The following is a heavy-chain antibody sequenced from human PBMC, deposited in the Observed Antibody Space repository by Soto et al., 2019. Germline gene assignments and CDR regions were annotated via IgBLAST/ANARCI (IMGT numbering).Heavy chain of an antibody. Sequence: SETLSLTCAVSGGSISSGGYSWSWIRQPPGRGLEWIGYIYHSGTTYYNPSLKSRVTISVDTSKNQFSLKLSSVTAADTAVYYCAREGSVDGYDYWGQGTLVTVCS. D-gene: IGHD6-25*01. V-gene: IGHV4-30-2*01. J-gene: IGHJ4*02. CDR2: IYHSGTT. CDR1: GGSISSGGYS. CDR3: AREGSVDGYDY.